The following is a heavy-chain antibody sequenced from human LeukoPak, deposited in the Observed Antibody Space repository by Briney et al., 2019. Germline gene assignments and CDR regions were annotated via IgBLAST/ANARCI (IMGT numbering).Heavy chain of an antibody. CDR3: ARNAADCTTSACYDS. Sequence: GGSLRLSSAASGFTFRNYAMTWVRQAPGKGLEWVSVVTGNGDTTYYADSLKGRFTISRDNSRSTLYLQMNSLRAEDTAVYHCARNAADCTTSACYDSWGQGTLVTVSS. J-gene: IGHJ4*02. CDR1: GFTFRNYA. CDR2: VTGNGDTT. V-gene: IGHV3-23*01. D-gene: IGHD2-8*01.